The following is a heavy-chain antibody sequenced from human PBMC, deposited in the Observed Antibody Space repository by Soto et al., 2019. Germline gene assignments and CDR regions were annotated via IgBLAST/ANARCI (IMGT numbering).Heavy chain of an antibody. V-gene: IGHV3-23*01. J-gene: IGHJ4*02. CDR3: AKRGGYDYVWKSYRPDY. CDR2: LSGSGGDT. Sequence: EVQLLESGGDLVQPGGSLRLSCVASGFTFSSFAMSWVRQAPGKGQEWVSTLSGSGGDTYYADSVNGRFTISRDKSKNTLYLQMDRLRVEDTVVYYCAKRGGYDYVWKSYRPDYWGQGTLVTVSS. CDR1: GFTFSSFA. D-gene: IGHD3-16*02.